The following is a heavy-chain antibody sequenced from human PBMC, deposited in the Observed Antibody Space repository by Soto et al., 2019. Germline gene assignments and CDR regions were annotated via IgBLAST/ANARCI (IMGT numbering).Heavy chain of an antibody. CDR1: GFNTYA. CDR3: AGSIAVAGLDY. Sequence: PGGSLRLSCEASGFNTYAVHWVRQAPGKGLEWVAVISNDETKKYFADSVKGRVSISRDSSKNTVYLQMDSLRAEDTAVYYCAGSIAVAGLDYWGPGTLVTVSS. D-gene: IGHD6-19*01. CDR2: ISNDETKK. V-gene: IGHV3-30-3*02. J-gene: IGHJ4*02.